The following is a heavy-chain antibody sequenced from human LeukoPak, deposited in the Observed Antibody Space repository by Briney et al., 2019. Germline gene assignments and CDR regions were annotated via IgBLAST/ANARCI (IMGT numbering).Heavy chain of an antibody. J-gene: IGHJ4*02. CDR3: ATIAVAGTRFDY. CDR1: GFTFSRYE. V-gene: IGHV3-48*03. Sequence: GGSLRLSCAASGFTFSRYEMNWVGQAPGKGLDGVSYIRSRDCTIYYADSVKGRFTISRDNARKSLYLQMNSLRAEDTDVYYCATIAVAGTRFDYWGQGTLVTVSS. CDR2: IRSRDCTI. D-gene: IGHD6-19*01.